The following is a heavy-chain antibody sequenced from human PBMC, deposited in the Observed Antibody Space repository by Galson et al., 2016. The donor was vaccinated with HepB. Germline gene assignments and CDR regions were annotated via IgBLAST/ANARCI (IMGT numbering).Heavy chain of an antibody. V-gene: IGHV4-4*02. CDR2: IYLGGRT. Sequence: SETLSLTCDVLGGSISSANWWSWVRQPPGKGLEWIGEIYLGGRTHYNPSLESRFTISIDNSNNRFSLHLNSATAADTAVYYCARHLATAGTRGFDYWGQGTLVTVSS. CDR1: GGSISSANW. CDR3: ARHLATAGTRGFDY. D-gene: IGHD5-12*01. J-gene: IGHJ4*02.